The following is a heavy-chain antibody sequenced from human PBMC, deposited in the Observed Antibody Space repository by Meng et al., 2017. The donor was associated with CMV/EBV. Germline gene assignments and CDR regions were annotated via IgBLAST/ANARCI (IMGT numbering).Heavy chain of an antibody. V-gene: IGHV4-31*03. CDR1: GGSISSGGYY. CDR3: ARDTAYYYDSSGYTDYP. CDR2: IYYSGST. Sequence: SETLSLTCTVSGGSISSGGYYWSWIRQHPGKGLEWIGYIYYSGSTNYNPSLKSRVTISVDTSKNQFSLKLSSVTAADTAVYYCARDTAYYYDSSGYTDYPWGQGTLVTVSS. D-gene: IGHD3-22*01. J-gene: IGHJ5*02.